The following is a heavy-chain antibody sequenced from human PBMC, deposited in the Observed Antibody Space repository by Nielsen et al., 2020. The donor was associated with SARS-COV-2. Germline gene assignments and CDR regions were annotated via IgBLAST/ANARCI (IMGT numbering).Heavy chain of an antibody. J-gene: IGHJ4*02. D-gene: IGHD6-6*01. CDR1: GFTFSSYW. CDR2: IKQDGSEK. Sequence: GGSLRLSCAASGFTFSSYWMSWVRQAPGKGLEWVANIKQDGSEKYYVDSVKGRFTISRDNAKNSLYLQMNSLRAEDTAMYYCARVTSIATELYYFDYWGQGTLVTVSS. V-gene: IGHV3-7*01. CDR3: ARVTSIATELYYFDY.